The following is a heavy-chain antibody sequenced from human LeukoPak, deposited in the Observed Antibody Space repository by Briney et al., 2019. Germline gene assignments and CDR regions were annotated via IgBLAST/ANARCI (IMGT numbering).Heavy chain of an antibody. D-gene: IGHD1-1*01. CDR1: GYSFTSYW. CDR2: IDPSDSYT. Sequence: GESLRISFKGSGYSFTSYWISWVRQMPGKGREWRGRIDPSDSYTNYSPSFQGHVTISADKSISTAYLQWSSLKASDTAMYYCARGNWNDAEPYNWFDPWGQGTLVTVSS. V-gene: IGHV5-10-1*01. CDR3: ARGNWNDAEPYNWFDP. J-gene: IGHJ5*02.